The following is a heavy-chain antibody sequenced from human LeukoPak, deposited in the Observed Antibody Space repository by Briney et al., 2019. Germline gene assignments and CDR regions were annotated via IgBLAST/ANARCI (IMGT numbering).Heavy chain of an antibody. CDR1: GGSISPYY. Sequence: SETLSLTCNVSGGSISPYYWTWIRQPPGKGLEWIGFIYYFGSPNYNPSLKSRVTILVDTSKNQFSLQLRSVTAADTAVYYCARGLRYSSDYWGPGILVTVSS. CDR3: ARGLRYSSDY. CDR2: IYYFGSP. J-gene: IGHJ4*02. V-gene: IGHV4-59*01. D-gene: IGHD6-13*01.